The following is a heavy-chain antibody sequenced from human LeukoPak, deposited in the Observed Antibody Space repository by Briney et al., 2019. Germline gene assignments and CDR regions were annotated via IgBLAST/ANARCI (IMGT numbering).Heavy chain of an antibody. Sequence: PGWSLRLSCAASGFTFSVSALHSVRQASGTWLEWVGRIRSKANNYATEYDASVKGRFTISRDDSKNTAYLQMNSLRTEDTAVYYCTRHTMDVWGQGTTVTVSS. CDR1: GFTFSVSA. V-gene: IGHV3-73*01. J-gene: IGHJ6*01. CDR2: IRSKANNYAT. CDR3: TRHTMDV.